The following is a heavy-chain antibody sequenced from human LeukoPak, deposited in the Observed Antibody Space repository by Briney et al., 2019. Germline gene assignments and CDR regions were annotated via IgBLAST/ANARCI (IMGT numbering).Heavy chain of an antibody. CDR2: INSDGSST. CDR3: ARAAAVAGDLDY. CDR1: GFTFSSYW. D-gene: IGHD6-19*01. J-gene: IGHJ4*02. Sequence: GGSLRLSCAASGFTFSSYWMHWVRQAPGKVLLWVSRINSDGSSTSYADSVKGRFTISRDNAKNTLYLQMNSLRAEDTAVYYCARAAAVAGDLDYWGQGTLVTVSS. V-gene: IGHV3-74*01.